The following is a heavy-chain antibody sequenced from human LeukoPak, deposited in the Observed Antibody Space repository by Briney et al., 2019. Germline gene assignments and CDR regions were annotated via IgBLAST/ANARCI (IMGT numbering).Heavy chain of an antibody. CDR1: GYTFTSYG. Sequence: ASVKVSCKASGYTFTSYGISWVRQAPGQGLEWMGWISAYNGNTNYAQKLQGRVTMTTDTSTSTAYMELRSLRSDDTAVYYCARGPQTYYDILTGQEGYWGQGTLVTVSS. V-gene: IGHV1-18*01. CDR3: ARGPQTYYDILTGQEGY. J-gene: IGHJ4*02. CDR2: ISAYNGNT. D-gene: IGHD3-9*01.